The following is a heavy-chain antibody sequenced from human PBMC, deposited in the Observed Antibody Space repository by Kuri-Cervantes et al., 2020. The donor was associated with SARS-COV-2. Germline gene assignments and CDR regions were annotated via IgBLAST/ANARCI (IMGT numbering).Heavy chain of an antibody. J-gene: IGHJ3*02. D-gene: IGHD6-6*01. CDR1: GFTFSSYE. CDR3: AREASISSTGAFDI. V-gene: IGHV3-48*03. CDR2: ISSSGSTI. Sequence: GESLKISCAASGFTFSSYEMNWVRQAPGKGLEWVSYISSSGSTIYYADSVKGRFTVSRENAKNSLYLQMNSLGAGDTAVYYCAREASISSTGAFDIWGQGTVVTVSS.